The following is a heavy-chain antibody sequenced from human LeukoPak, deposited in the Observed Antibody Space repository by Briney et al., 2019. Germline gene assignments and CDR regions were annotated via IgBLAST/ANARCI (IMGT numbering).Heavy chain of an antibody. D-gene: IGHD4-17*01. V-gene: IGHV1-18*01. CDR2: ISAYNGNT. J-gene: IGHJ4*02. Sequence: VQVSCQASGYTFTSYGISWVRQAPGQGLEWMGWISAYNGNTNYAQKLQGRVTMTTDTSTSTAYMELWSLRSDDTAVYYCARSRVPHDYGDPDWGQGTLVTVSS. CDR1: GYTFTSYG. CDR3: ARSRVPHDYGDPD.